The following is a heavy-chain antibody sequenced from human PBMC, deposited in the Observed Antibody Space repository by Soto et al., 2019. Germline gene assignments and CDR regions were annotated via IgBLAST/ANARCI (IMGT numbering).Heavy chain of an antibody. J-gene: IGHJ3*01. CDR2: IYWDDDK. CDR3: AHVAITFGGVSDIDAFDV. D-gene: IGHD3-16*01. CDR1: GFSLSSSRVG. V-gene: IGHV2-5*02. Sequence: QITLKESGPTLVKPTQTLTLTCTFSGFSLSSSRVGVGWIRQPPGEALEWLAVIYWDDDKRYSPSLNSRLTISKDNSKNQVVLRMTHMNPVDTATYYCAHVAITFGGVSDIDAFDVWGQGTMVTVSS.